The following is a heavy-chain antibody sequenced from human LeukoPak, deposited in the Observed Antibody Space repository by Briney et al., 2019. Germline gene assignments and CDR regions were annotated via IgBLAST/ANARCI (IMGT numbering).Heavy chain of an antibody. D-gene: IGHD6-13*01. Sequence: QPGGSLRLSCAASGFTFSTYWMHWVRQAPGKGLVWVSRITGDGSATIYAGGSGTTYADSVKGRFTISRDNAKNTLYLQMDSLRAEDTAVYYCAREALSSSWYGPDYWGQGTLVTVSS. J-gene: IGHJ4*02. CDR3: AREALSSSWYGPDY. V-gene: IGHV3-74*01. CDR2: ITGDGSATIYAGGSGT. CDR1: GFTFSTYW.